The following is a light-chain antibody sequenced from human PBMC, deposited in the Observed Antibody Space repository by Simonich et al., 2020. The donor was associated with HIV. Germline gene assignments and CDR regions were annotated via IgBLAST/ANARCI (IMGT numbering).Light chain of an antibody. CDR2: WAS. Sequence: DIVMTQSPDSLAVSLGERATINCKSSQSVLYSSNNKNYLAWYQQKPGQPPKLLIYWASTRESGVPDRCSGSGSGTDFTRTISSLQAEDVAVYYCQQYYSTPITFGQGTRLEIK. CDR1: QSVLYSSNNKNY. V-gene: IGKV4-1*01. J-gene: IGKJ5*01. CDR3: QQYYSTPIT.